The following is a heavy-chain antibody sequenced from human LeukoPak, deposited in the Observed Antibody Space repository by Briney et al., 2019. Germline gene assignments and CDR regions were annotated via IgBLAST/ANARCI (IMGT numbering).Heavy chain of an antibody. D-gene: IGHD3-16*01. Sequence: GGSLRLSCAASGFTFSNAWMSWVRQAPGKGLEWVSAISGSGGSTYYADSVKGRFTISRDNSKNTLYLQMNSLRAGDTAVYYCAKSHILGAYWGQGTLVTVSS. V-gene: IGHV3-23*01. CDR3: AKSHILGAY. CDR2: ISGSGGST. J-gene: IGHJ4*02. CDR1: GFTFSNAW.